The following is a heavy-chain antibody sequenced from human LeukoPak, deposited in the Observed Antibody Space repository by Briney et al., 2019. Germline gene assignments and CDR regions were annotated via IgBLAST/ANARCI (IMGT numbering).Heavy chain of an antibody. CDR1: GYSISSFF. J-gene: IGHJ4*02. CDR2: IYYSGST. D-gene: IGHD3-10*01. V-gene: IGHV4-59*01. CDR3: AGRGGLTFDY. Sequence: PSESLSLTCTISGYSISSFFCNWIRRPPGKGLEWIGDIYYSGSTNYNPSLKSRLTTSLDTSKNQFSLKLSSVTAADTAVYYCAGRGGLTFDYWGGGTLVTVSS.